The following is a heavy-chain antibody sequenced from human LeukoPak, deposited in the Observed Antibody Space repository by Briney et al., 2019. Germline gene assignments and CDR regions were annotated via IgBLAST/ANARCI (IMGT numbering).Heavy chain of an antibody. D-gene: IGHD6-19*01. CDR2: ISAYNGNT. CDR1: GYTFTSYG. Sequence: ASVKVSCKASGYTFTSYGISWVRQAPGQGLEWMGWISAYNGNTNYAQKPQGRVTMTTDTSTSTAYMELRSLRSDDTAVYYCAGIRDAVADPWANWFDPWGQGTLVTVSS. J-gene: IGHJ5*02. CDR3: AGIRDAVADPWANWFDP. V-gene: IGHV1-18*01.